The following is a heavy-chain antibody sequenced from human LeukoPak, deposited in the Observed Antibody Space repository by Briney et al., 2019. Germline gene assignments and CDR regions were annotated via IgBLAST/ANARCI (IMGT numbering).Heavy chain of an antibody. CDR2: INAGGGST. CDR1: GYTFTTYY. CDR3: ARPAPTGVDAFDI. J-gene: IGHJ3*02. V-gene: IGHV1-46*01. D-gene: IGHD3-10*01. Sequence: GASVKVSCKASGYTFTTYYMHWVRQAPGQGLEWMGIINAGGGSTSYAQRLKGRVTMTSDTSTSTVYMELSSLRSEDTAVYYCARPAPTGVDAFDIWGQGTLVTVSS.